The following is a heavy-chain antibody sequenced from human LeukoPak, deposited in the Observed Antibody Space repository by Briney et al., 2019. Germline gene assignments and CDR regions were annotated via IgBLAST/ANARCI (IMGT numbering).Heavy chain of an antibody. CDR3: ARVRWELLPSYYFDY. CDR1: GGSISSYY. V-gene: IGHV4-59*01. D-gene: IGHD1-26*01. CDR2: IYYSGST. J-gene: IGHJ4*02. Sequence: SETLSLTCTVSGGSISSYYWSWTRQPPGKGLEWIGYIYYSGSTNYNPSLKSRVTISVDMSKNQFSLKLSSVTAADTAVYYCARVRWELLPSYYFDYWGQGTLVTVSS.